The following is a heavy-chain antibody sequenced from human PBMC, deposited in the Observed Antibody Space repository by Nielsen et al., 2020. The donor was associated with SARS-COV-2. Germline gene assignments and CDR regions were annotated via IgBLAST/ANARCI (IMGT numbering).Heavy chain of an antibody. D-gene: IGHD6-19*01. CDR2: INHSGST. Sequence: SETLSLTCAVYGGSFSGYYWSWIRQPPGKGLEWIGEINHSGSTNYNPPLKSRVTISVDTSKNQFSLKLSSVTAADTAVYYCARVSGWPDYWGQGTLVTVSS. CDR1: GGSFSGYY. CDR3: ARVSGWPDY. V-gene: IGHV4-34*01. J-gene: IGHJ4*02.